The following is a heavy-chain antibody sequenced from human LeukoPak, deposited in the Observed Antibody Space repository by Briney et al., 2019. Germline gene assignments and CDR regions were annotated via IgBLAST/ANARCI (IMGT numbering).Heavy chain of an antibody. D-gene: IGHD2-8*01. CDR1: GFTFSSYS. V-gene: IGHV3-48*01. J-gene: IGHJ6*03. CDR3: AKLGSYCTNGVCYTYYMDV. Sequence: GGSLRLSCAASGFTFSSYSMNWVRQAPGKGLEWVSYISSGSSTIYYADSVKGRFTISRDNSKNTLYLQMNSLRAEDTAVYYCAKLGSYCTNGVCYTYYMDVWGKGTTVTVSS. CDR2: ISSGSSTI.